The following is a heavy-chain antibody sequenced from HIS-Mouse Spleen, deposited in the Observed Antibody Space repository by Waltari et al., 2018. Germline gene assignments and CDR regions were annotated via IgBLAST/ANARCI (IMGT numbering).Heavy chain of an antibody. CDR2: IYHSWST. V-gene: IGHV4-38-2*02. D-gene: IGHD6-19*01. CDR3: ARDHGIAVAGDY. Sequence: QVQLQESGPGRWRPSAALPLTCLVPGSSSTRGPSWAALRHPPGKGLEWIGSIYHSWSTYYNPSLKSRVTISVDTSKNQFSLKLSSVTAADTAVYYCARDHGIAVAGDYWGQGTLVTVSS. CDR1: GSSSTRGPS. J-gene: IGHJ4*02.